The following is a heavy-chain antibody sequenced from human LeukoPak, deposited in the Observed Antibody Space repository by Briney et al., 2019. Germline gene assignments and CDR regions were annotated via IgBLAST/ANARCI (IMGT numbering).Heavy chain of an antibody. CDR3: ARRGSDRTFNY. CDR1: GYSFSTYW. Sequence: GESLQISCKGSGYSFSTYWIAWVRQMPGKGLEWMGIIYPGDSDTRYSPSFQGQVTISADKSISTAYLQWSSLKASDTAMYYCARRGSDRTFNYWGQGTLVTVSS. V-gene: IGHV5-51*01. D-gene: IGHD3-10*01. J-gene: IGHJ4*02. CDR2: IYPGDSDT.